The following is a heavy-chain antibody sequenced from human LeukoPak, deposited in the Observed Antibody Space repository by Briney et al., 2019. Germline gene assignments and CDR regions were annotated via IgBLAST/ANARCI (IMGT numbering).Heavy chain of an antibody. CDR3: AKAFRAYDSSTSYSAFDI. V-gene: IGHV3-23*01. D-gene: IGHD6-13*01. CDR1: GFTYSNYA. CDR2: ISGSDSST. Sequence: PGGSLRLSRAPSGFTYSNYAISSVRQAPGKGLEWVSAISGSDSSTYHADSVKGRFTISRDNSKNMVFLEMDSLRADDTAVYYCAKAFRAYDSSTSYSAFDIWGQGTLVTVSS. J-gene: IGHJ3*02.